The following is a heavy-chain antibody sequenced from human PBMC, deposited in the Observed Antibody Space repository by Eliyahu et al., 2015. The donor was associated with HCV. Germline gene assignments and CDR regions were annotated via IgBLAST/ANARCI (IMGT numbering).Heavy chain of an antibody. D-gene: IGHD6-6*01. CDR2: INHSGST. CDR3: ARGEDIAARGFDY. V-gene: IGHV4-34*01. J-gene: IGHJ4*02. Sequence: QVQLQQWGAGLLKPSETLSLTCAVYGGSFSGYYWSWIRQPPGKGLEWIGEINHSGSTNYNPSLKSRVTISVDTSKNQFSLKLSSVTAADTAVYSCARGEDIAARGFDYWGQGTLVTVSS. CDR1: GGSFSGYY.